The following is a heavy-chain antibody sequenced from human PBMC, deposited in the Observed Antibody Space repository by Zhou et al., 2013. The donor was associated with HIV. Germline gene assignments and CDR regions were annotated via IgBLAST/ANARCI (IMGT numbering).Heavy chain of an antibody. D-gene: IGHD6-19*01. CDR3: AREWAVAGPLMSADEEYWYFDL. V-gene: IGHV1-18*01. J-gene: IGHJ2*01. CDR2: ISPYNGNT. CDR1: GGTFNTYA. Sequence: QVQLVQSGAEVKKPGSSVKVSCKASGGTFNTYAISWVRQAPGQGLEWMGWISPYNGNTNYVKKFKDRFTMTADTSTNTAYMELSRLKSDDTAMYYCAREWAVAGPLMSADEEYWYFDLWGRGTLATVSS.